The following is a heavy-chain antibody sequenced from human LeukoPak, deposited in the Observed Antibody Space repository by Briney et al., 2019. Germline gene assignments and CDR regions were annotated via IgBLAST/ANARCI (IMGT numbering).Heavy chain of an antibody. J-gene: IGHJ5*02. Sequence: GASVKVSCKVSGYTLTELSMHWVRQAPGKGLEWMGGFDPEDGETIYAQKFQGRVTMTEDTSTDTAYMELSSLRSEDTAVYYCATVLLELARFDPWGQGTLVTVSS. CDR3: ATVLLELARFDP. CDR1: GYTLTELS. D-gene: IGHD1-7*01. CDR2: FDPEDGET. V-gene: IGHV1-24*01.